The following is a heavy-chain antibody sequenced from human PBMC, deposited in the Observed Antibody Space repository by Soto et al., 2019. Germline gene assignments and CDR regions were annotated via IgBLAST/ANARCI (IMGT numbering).Heavy chain of an antibody. Sequence: GASVKVSCKASGYTFTSYGISWVRQAPGQGPEWMGWISAYNGNTNYAQKLQGRVTMTTDTSTSTAYMELRSLRSDDTAVYYCARLLSIAAAVPLRYYYYGMDVWGQGTTVTVSS. CDR1: GYTFTSYG. CDR3: ARLLSIAAAVPLRYYYYGMDV. CDR2: ISAYNGNT. V-gene: IGHV1-18*01. D-gene: IGHD6-13*01. J-gene: IGHJ6*02.